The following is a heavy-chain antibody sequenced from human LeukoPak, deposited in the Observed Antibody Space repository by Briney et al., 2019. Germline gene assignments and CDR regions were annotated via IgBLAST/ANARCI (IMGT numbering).Heavy chain of an antibody. CDR3: ARVNLYRSDSGYNDAFDI. Sequence: GGSLRLSCAASGFTFSNYDMHWVRQATGKGLEYVSAIGVGGDTYYSGSVKGRFTISRENAENSLYLQMNNLRVEDTAVYYCARVNLYRSDSGYNDAFDIWGQGTMVTASS. CDR1: GFTFSNYD. CDR2: IGVGGDT. J-gene: IGHJ3*02. D-gene: IGHD5-12*01. V-gene: IGHV3-13*04.